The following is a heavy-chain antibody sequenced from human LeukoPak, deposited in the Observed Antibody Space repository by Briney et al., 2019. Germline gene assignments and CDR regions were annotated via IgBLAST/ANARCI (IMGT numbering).Heavy chain of an antibody. Sequence: PSETLSLTCTVSGGSISSSSYYWGWIRQPPGKGLEWIGSIYYSGSTYYNPSLKSRVTISVDTSKNQFSLKLSSVTAADTAVYYCARGPWFGELSERYFLDWGQGTLVTVSS. D-gene: IGHD3-10*01. CDR2: IYYSGST. V-gene: IGHV4-39*07. CDR3: ARGPWFGELSERYFLD. J-gene: IGHJ4*02. CDR1: GGSISSSSYY.